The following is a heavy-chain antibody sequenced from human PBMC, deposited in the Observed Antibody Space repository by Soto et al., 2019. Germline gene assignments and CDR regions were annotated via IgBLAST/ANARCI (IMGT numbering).Heavy chain of an antibody. V-gene: IGHV3-23*01. CDR2: ISCIGGST. CDR1: GLLFNNYG. CDR3: AQAPSRYDSSGYLYYYYGMHX. Sequence: PWGSLRVSFAASGLLFNNYGMNWVRQAPGKGLEWVSCISCIGGSTYYADSVKVRFIISRDNSKNPVYLKMKSLRAEDTAVYHCAQAPSRYDSSGYLYYYYGMHXWGQVTRLTGS. D-gene: IGHD3-22*01. J-gene: IGHJ6*02.